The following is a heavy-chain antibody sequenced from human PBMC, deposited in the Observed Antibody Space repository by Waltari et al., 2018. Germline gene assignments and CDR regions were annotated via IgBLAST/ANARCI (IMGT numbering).Heavy chain of an antibody. CDR1: GGSISSGSYY. J-gene: IGHJ3*02. D-gene: IGHD3-22*01. Sequence: QVQLQESGPGLVKPSQTLSLTCTVSGGSISSGSYYWSWIRQPAGKGLEWIGYIYTSGRTNSNPSLKSRVTISVDTSKNQFSLKLSSVTAADTAVYYCARVGALYYYDSSGYFGDAFDIWGQGTMVTVSS. CDR2: IYTSGRT. CDR3: ARVGALYYYDSSGYFGDAFDI. V-gene: IGHV4-61*09.